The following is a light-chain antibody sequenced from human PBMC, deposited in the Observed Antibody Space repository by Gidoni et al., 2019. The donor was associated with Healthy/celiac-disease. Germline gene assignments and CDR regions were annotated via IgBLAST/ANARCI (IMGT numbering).Light chain of an antibody. CDR1: SSNIGAGYA. CDR3: QSYDSSLSEGV. V-gene: IGLV1-40*01. CDR2: GNS. J-gene: IGLJ2*01. Sequence: QSVLTQPPSVSGAPGKRVTISCTGSSSNIGAGYAVHWYQQLPGTAPKLLIYGNSNRPSGVPDRFSGSKSGTSASLAITGLQAEDEADYYCQSYDSSLSEGVFGGGTKLTVL.